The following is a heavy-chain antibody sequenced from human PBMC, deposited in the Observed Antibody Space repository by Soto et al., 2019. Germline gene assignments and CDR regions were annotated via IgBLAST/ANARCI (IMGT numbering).Heavy chain of an antibody. D-gene: IGHD2-15*01. Sequence: QVQLQESGPGLVKPSQTLSLTCTVSGGSISSGDYYWSWIRQPPGKGLEWIGYIYYSGSTYYNPSLKCRVTVSVDTSTNQFSLKLSSVSAAGTAVYYCASVISVGGTPYFDYWGQGTLVTVSS. V-gene: IGHV4-30-4*01. CDR1: GGSISSGDYY. CDR3: ASVISVGGTPYFDY. CDR2: IYYSGST. J-gene: IGHJ4*02.